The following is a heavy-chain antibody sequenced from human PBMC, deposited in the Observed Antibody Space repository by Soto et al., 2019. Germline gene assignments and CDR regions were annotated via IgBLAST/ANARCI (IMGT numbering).Heavy chain of an antibody. V-gene: IGHV3-15*07. CDR3: TSFVHLRWRLFAS. D-gene: IGHD2-21*02. CDR2: IKSSTGGGTA. Sequence: EVQLVESGGGFVESGGSLRLSCAASGFSFKDAWMTWVRQAPGKGLEWVGRIKSSTGGGTADYGAAGKCRFTMARDDSKDTLYLHIGGMKGEDTVDYYSTSFVHLRWRLFASWGPGTQVNVSS. CDR1: GFSFKDAW. J-gene: IGHJ4*02.